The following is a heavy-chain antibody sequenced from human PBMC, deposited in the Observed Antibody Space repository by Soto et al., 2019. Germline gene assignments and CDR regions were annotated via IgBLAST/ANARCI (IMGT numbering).Heavy chain of an antibody. Sequence: EVQLVESGGGLVQPGGSLRLSCAASGFTFSSYWMSWVRQAPGKGLEWVANIKQDGSEKYYVDSVKGRFTISRDNAKNSLYLQMNILRAEDTAVYYCASSRGGCSSTSCYLGANWFDPWGQGTLVTVSS. CDR2: IKQDGSEK. CDR1: GFTFSSYW. V-gene: IGHV3-7*01. D-gene: IGHD2-2*01. CDR3: ASSRGGCSSTSCYLGANWFDP. J-gene: IGHJ5*02.